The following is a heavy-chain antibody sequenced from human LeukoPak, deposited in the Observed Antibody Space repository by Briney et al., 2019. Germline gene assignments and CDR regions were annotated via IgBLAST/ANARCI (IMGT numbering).Heavy chain of an antibody. V-gene: IGHV4-34*01. J-gene: IGHJ3*02. CDR3: AREEAYSSSSDAFDI. Sequence: SETLSLTCAVYGGSFSGYYWSWIRQPPGKGLEWIGEINHSGSTNYNPSLKSRVTISVDTSKNQFSLKLSSVTAADTAVYYRAREEAYSSSSDAFDIWGQGTMVTVSS. D-gene: IGHD6-6*01. CDR2: INHSGST. CDR1: GGSFSGYY.